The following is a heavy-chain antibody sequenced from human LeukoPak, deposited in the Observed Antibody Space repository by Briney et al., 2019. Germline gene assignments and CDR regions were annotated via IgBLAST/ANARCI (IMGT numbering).Heavy chain of an antibody. Sequence: SETLSLTCTVSGGSISSSTYYWGWVRQPPGKWLEWIGAMYYTGTTYYNPSLRSRVTISVDTSKNQFSLKLSSVTAADTALYYCASAPRQGSIGSLDYWGQGTLVTVSS. CDR1: GGSISSSTYY. D-gene: IGHD3-10*01. J-gene: IGHJ4*02. CDR2: MYYTGTT. V-gene: IGHV4-39*01. CDR3: ASAPRQGSIGSLDY.